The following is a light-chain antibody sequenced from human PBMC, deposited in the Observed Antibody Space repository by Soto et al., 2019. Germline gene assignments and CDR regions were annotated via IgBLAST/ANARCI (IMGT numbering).Light chain of an antibody. Sequence: QAVVTQEPSLTVSPGRTVTLTCASSTAAVTNGHYPYWFQQKPAQAPRTLIYDTTNKHSWTPARFSGSLLGGKPVLALSGAQPEDEAGYLCLLSFGGARRVFGGGTKLTVL. J-gene: IGLJ2*01. CDR3: LLSFGGARRV. CDR2: DTT. V-gene: IGLV7-46*01. CDR1: TAAVTNGHY.